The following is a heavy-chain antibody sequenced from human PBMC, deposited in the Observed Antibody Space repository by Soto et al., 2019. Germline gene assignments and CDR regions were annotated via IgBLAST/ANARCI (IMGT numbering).Heavy chain of an antibody. CDR1: GFTFSSYS. V-gene: IGHV3-23*01. CDR3: AKAPPPSHGDYACFDY. Sequence: PGGSLRLSXAASGFTFSSYSMSWVRQAPGKGLEWVSSISGRGGSTYSADSVKGRFTISRDNSKNTLHLQMNSLRAEDTAVYYCAKAPPPSHGDYACFDYWGQGTLVTVSS. CDR2: ISGRGGST. J-gene: IGHJ4*02. D-gene: IGHD4-17*01.